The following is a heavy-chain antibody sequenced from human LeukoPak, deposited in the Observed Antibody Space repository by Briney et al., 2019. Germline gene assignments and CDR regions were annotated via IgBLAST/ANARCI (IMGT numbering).Heavy chain of an antibody. D-gene: IGHD3-22*01. V-gene: IGHV3-7*01. CDR2: INQDGSAK. Sequence: GGSLRLSCAASGFTFRNFWMSWVRQAPGKGLEWLANINQDGSAKYYVDSVKGRFTISRDNAKNSLYLEMNSLRGEDTAVYYCTTSVDSSGNNWGQGTLVTVSS. J-gene: IGHJ4*02. CDR3: TTSVDSSGNN. CDR1: GFTFRNFW.